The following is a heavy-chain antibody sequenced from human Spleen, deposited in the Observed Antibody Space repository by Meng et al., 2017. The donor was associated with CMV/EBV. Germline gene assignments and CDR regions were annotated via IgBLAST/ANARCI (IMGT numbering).Heavy chain of an antibody. CDR1: GYTFTGYY. D-gene: IGHD3-3*01. Sequence: ASVKVSCKASGYTFTGYYMHWVRQAPGQGLEWMGWINPNSGGTNYAQKFQGRVTMTRDTSISTAYMELSRLRSDDTAVYYCARAYYDYLSGYGKFDSWGQGTLVTVSS. V-gene: IGHV1-2*02. CDR3: ARAYYDYLSGYGKFDS. CDR2: INPNSGGT. J-gene: IGHJ4*02.